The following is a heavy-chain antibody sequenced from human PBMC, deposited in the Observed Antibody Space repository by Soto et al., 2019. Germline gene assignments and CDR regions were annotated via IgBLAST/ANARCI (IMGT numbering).Heavy chain of an antibody. J-gene: IGHJ5*02. CDR1: GGSVSSGSYY. D-gene: IGHD3-9*01. V-gene: IGHV4-61*01. CDR3: AKGYFDWSNWFDP. CDR2: IYYSGST. Sequence: QVQLQESGPGLVKPSETLSLTCTVSGGSVSSGSYYWSWIRQPPGKGLEWIGYIYYSGSTNYNPSLKSRVTISVDTSKNQFSLKLSSVTAADTAVYYCAKGYFDWSNWFDPWSQGTLVTVSS.